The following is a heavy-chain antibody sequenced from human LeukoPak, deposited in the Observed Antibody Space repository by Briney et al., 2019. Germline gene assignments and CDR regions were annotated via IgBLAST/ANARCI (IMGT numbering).Heavy chain of an antibody. CDR1: GFTFSSYS. D-gene: IGHD3-10*02. CDR2: ISSSSTYI. Sequence: GGSLRLSCTASGFTFSSYSMNWVRQASGKGLEWVSSISSSSTYIYYADSVMGRFTISRDNAKNSLYLRMNSLRVEDTAVYYCARDLVRGVVDYWGQGTLVTVSS. J-gene: IGHJ4*02. CDR3: ARDLVRGVVDY. V-gene: IGHV3-21*01.